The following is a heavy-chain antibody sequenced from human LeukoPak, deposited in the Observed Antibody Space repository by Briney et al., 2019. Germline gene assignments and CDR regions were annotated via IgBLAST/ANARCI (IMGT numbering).Heavy chain of an antibody. J-gene: IGHJ4*02. D-gene: IGHD2-15*01. CDR2: INPNSGGVT. CDR3: AREGVVARDFDY. V-gene: IGHV1-2*02. Sequence: ASVKVSCKASGYTFTGYYMHWVRQAPGQGLEWMGWINPNSGGVTNYAQKFQGRVTMTMDTSISTAFMELRWLTSDDTAFYYCAREGVVARDFDYWGQGTLVTVSS. CDR1: GYTFTGYY.